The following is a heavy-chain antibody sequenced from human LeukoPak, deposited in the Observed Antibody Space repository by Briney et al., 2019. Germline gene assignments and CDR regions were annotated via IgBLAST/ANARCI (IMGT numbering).Heavy chain of an antibody. CDR1: GFTFSSYA. CDR3: AKDTAAYYYSSGTSV. D-gene: IGHD3-10*01. CDR2: ISGSGGST. J-gene: IGHJ4*02. Sequence: GGSLRLSCAASGFTFSSYAMSWVRQAPGKGLEWVSAISGSGGSTYYADSAKGRFTISRDNSKNTLYLQMNSLRAEDTAVYYCAKDTAAYYYSSGTSVWGQGTLVTVSS. V-gene: IGHV3-23*01.